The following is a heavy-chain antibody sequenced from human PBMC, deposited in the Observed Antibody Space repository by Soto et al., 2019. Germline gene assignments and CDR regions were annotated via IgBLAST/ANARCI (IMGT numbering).Heavy chain of an antibody. CDR2: ISYDGSNK. V-gene: IGHV3-30*18. J-gene: IGHJ4*02. CDR3: AKGFSYSVIDY. Sequence: QVQLVESGGGVVQPGRSLRLSCAASEFTFSTYGMHWVRQAPGKGLEWVAVISYDGSNKYYADSVKGRFTISRDNSKNTLYLQMSSLRAEDTAVYYCAKGFSYSVIDYWGQGTLVTVSS. D-gene: IGHD5-18*01. CDR1: EFTFSTYG.